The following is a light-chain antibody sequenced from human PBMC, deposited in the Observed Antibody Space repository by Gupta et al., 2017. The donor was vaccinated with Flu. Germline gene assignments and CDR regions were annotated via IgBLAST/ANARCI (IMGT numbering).Light chain of an antibody. CDR2: RDN. CDR3: QAWDTSTVI. V-gene: IGLV3-1*01. J-gene: IGLJ2*01. CDR1: KLGDKY. Sequence: SYDLTQPPSVSVSAGQTASITCSGDKLGDKYASWYQQKPGQSPVLVIYRDNKRPSGIPERFSASNSGNTATLTISGTQAMDEAYYYCQAWDTSTVIFGGGTKLTVL.